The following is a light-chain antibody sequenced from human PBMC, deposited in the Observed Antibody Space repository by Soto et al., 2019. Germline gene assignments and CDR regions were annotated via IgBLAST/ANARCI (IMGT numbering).Light chain of an antibody. CDR1: SSDVGGYNY. CDR3: SSYTSSSTLV. J-gene: IGLJ2*01. Sequence: QSALTQPASVSGSPGQSITISCTGTSSDVGGYNYVSWYQQHPVKAPKLMIYDVSNRPSGVSNRFSGSKSGNTASLTISGLQAEDEPDYYCSSYTSSSTLVFGGGTQLTVL. V-gene: IGLV2-14*01. CDR2: DVS.